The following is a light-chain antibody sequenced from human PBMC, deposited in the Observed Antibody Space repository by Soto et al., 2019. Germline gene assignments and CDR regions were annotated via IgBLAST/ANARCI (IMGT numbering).Light chain of an antibody. CDR3: QQYGSSST. Sequence: EIVLTQSPGTLSLSPGETATFSCRASQSVSSNYLAWYQQKPGQAPRLLIYGASSRATGIPDRFSGSGSGTDFTLTISRLEPEDFAVYYCQQYGSSSTFGQGTRLEIK. V-gene: IGKV3-20*01. CDR2: GAS. CDR1: QSVSSNY. J-gene: IGKJ5*01.